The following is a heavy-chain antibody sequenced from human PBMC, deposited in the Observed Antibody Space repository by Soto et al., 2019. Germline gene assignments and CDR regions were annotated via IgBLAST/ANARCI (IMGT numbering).Heavy chain of an antibody. CDR3: AREGSGYNF. Sequence: SVKVSCNASGGSFSNFGISWVRQAPGQGLEWMGGIVPVFGRPNYAQRFRGRLTITADESTSTGYMELISPRSDDTDVYYCAREGSGYNFWGQGTQVTVSS. CDR1: GGSFSNFG. CDR2: IVPVFGRP. D-gene: IGHD5-12*01. J-gene: IGHJ4*02. V-gene: IGHV1-69*13.